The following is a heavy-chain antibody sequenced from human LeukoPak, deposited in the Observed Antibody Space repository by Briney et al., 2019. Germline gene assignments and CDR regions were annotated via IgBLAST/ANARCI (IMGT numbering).Heavy chain of an antibody. J-gene: IGHJ3*02. CDR3: ARAVASTNDAFDI. CDR1: GGSFSGYY. V-gene: IGHV4-34*01. CDR2: INHSGST. Sequence: SETLSLTCAVYGGSFSGYYWSWIRQPPGKGLEWIGEINHSGSTIYNPSLKSRVTISVDTSKNQFSLKLSSVTAADTAVYYCARAVASTNDAFDIWGQGTMVTVSS. D-gene: IGHD5-12*01.